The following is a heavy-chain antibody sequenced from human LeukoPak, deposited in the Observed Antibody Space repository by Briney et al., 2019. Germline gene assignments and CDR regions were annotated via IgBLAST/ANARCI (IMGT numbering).Heavy chain of an antibody. CDR2: INTDGSGT. Sequence: GGSLRLSCAASGFTFSSYWMHWVRQSPGKGLVWVSRINTDGSGTSYADSVKGRFTISRDNTKNTLYLQMNSLRVEDTAVYYCTRDTTCGMDVRGQGTTVTVSS. J-gene: IGHJ6*02. CDR1: GFTFSSYW. CDR3: TRDTTCGMDV. D-gene: IGHD1-1*01. V-gene: IGHV3-74*01.